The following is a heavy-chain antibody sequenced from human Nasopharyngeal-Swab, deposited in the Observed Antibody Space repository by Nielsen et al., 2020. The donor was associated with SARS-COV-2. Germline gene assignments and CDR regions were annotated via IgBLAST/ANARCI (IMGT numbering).Heavy chain of an antibody. Sequence: LRLSCAVYGGSFSGYYWSWIRQPPGKGLEWIGEINHSGSTNYNPSLKSRVTISVDTSKNQFSLKLSSVTAADTAVYYCARGARMVTIFGVVIRGTFDYWGQGTLVTVSS. D-gene: IGHD3-3*01. V-gene: IGHV4-34*01. CDR2: INHSGST. J-gene: IGHJ4*02. CDR1: GGSFSGYY. CDR3: ARGARMVTIFGVVIRGTFDY.